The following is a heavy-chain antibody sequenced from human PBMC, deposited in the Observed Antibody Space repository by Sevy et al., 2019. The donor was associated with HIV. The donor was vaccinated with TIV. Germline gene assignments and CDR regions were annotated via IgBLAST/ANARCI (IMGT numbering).Heavy chain of an antibody. Sequence: GGSLRLSCAASGFTFSSYAMHWVRRAPGKGLEWVAVLSYDGSNKYYADSVKGRFTISRDNSKNTLYLQMNSLRAEDTAVYYCAREDEDTAMDPYYYYGMDVWVQGTTVTVSS. D-gene: IGHD5-18*01. CDR3: AREDEDTAMDPYYYYGMDV. V-gene: IGHV3-30-3*01. CDR2: LSYDGSNK. J-gene: IGHJ6*02. CDR1: GFTFSSYA.